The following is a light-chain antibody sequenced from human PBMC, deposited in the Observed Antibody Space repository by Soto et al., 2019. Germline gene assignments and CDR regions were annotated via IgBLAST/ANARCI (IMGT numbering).Light chain of an antibody. CDR2: EVS. CDR1: QSLVYTDGNTY. J-gene: IGKJ1*01. Sequence: DVVMTQSPLSLPVTLGQPASISCRSSQSLVYTDGNTYLSWFQQRPGQSPRRLIYEVSNRDSGGPDRFSGSGSGTDFTLKISRVEAEDVGVYYCMQGTHWPRTFGQGTKVEIE. V-gene: IGKV2-30*01. CDR3: MQGTHWPRT.